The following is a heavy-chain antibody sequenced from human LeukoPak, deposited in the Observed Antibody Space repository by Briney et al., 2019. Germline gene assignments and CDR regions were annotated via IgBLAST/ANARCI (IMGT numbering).Heavy chain of an antibody. V-gene: IGHV4-39*07. CDR2: IYYTGNT. Sequence: SETLSLTCTVSGDSLTGYYWGWIRQPPGKGLEWIGNIYYTGNTYYNPSLKSRVTISLDTSKNQFSLKVISMTAADTAVYYCARDPELHYYFDYWGQGTLVTVSS. J-gene: IGHJ4*02. CDR3: ARDPELHYYFDY. CDR1: GDSLTGYY. D-gene: IGHD1-14*01.